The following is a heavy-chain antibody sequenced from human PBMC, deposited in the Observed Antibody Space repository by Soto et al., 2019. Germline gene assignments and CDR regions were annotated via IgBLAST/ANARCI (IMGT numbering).Heavy chain of an antibody. D-gene: IGHD3-9*01. J-gene: IGHJ6*02. V-gene: IGHV5-10-1*01. CDR3: ARHYLDMAYYYGMDV. CDR2: IDPSDSYT. Sequence: GESLKISCKGSGYSFTSYWISWVRQMPGKGLEWMGRIDPSDSYTNYSPSFQGHVTISADKSISTAYLRWSSLKASDTAMYYCARHYLDMAYYYGMDVWGQGTTVTVSS. CDR1: GYSFTSYW.